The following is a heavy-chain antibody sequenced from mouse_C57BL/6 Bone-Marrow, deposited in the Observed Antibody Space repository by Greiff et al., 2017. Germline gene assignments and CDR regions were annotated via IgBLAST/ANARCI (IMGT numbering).Heavy chain of an antibody. CDR2: ISNGGGST. V-gene: IGHV5-12*01. Sequence: EVKLVESGGGLVQPGGSLKLSCAASGFTFSDYYMYWVRQTPEKRLEWVAYISNGGGSTYYPDTVKGRFTISRDNAKNPLYLQMSRLKSEDTAMYYCARSAGSSYTWFAYWGQGTLVTVSA. CDR3: ARSAGSSYTWFAY. D-gene: IGHD1-1*01. CDR1: GFTFSDYY. J-gene: IGHJ3*01.